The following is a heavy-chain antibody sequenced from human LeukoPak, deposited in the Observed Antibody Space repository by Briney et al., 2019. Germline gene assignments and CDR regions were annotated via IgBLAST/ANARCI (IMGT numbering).Heavy chain of an antibody. CDR1: GFTFSSYS. D-gene: IGHD3-3*01. V-gene: IGHV3-21*01. CDR2: ISSSSRYI. Sequence: PGGSLRLSRAASGFTFSSYSMNWVRQAPGKGLEWVSSISSSSRYIYYADSVKGRFTISRDNAKNSLYLQMNSLRAEDTAVYYCARDQVHDFWSGYYIHYYYYMDVWGKGTTVTVSS. J-gene: IGHJ6*03. CDR3: ARDQVHDFWSGYYIHYYYYMDV.